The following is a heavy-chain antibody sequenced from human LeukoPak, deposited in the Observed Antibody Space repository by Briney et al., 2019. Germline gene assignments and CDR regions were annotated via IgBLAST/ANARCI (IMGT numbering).Heavy chain of an antibody. V-gene: IGHV3-23*01. CDR2: ISGSGGST. Sequence: PGGSLRLSCAASGFTFSSYWMSWVRQAPGKGLEWVSAISGSGGSTYYADSVKGRFTISRDNSKNTLYLQMNSLRAEDTAVYYCASHTQSLLSNFDYWGQGTLVTVSS. CDR1: GFTFSSYW. J-gene: IGHJ4*02. CDR3: ASHTQSLLSNFDY.